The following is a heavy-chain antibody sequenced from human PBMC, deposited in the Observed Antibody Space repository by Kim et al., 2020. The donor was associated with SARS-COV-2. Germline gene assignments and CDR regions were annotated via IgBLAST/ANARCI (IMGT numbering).Heavy chain of an antibody. CDR3: ARGSGGVADAFDI. D-gene: IGHD2-15*01. V-gene: IGHV1-8*01. Sequence: YAQKFQGRVTKTRNTSISTAYMELSSLRSEDTAVYYCARGSGGVADAFDIWGQGTMVTVSS. J-gene: IGHJ3*02.